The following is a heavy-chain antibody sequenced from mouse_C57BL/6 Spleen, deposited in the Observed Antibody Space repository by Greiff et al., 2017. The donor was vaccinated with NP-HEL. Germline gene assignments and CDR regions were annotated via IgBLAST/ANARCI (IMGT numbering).Heavy chain of an antibody. CDR1: GFTFSSYA. J-gene: IGHJ4*01. V-gene: IGHV5-9-1*02. CDR2: ISSGGDYI. D-gene: IGHD1-1*01. CDR3: TRTSTTVVGRYAMDY. Sequence: EVKLVESGEGLVKPGGSLKLSCAASGFTFSSYAMSWVRQTPEKRLEWVAYISSGGDYIYYADTVKGRFTISRDNARNTLYLQMSSLESEDTAMYYCTRTSTTVVGRYAMDYWGQGTSVTVSS.